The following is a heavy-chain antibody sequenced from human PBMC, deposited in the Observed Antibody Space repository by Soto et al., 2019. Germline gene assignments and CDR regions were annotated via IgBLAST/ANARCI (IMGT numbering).Heavy chain of an antibody. CDR3: AREPRYCRGGSCSITGDAYDI. J-gene: IGHJ3*02. CDR1: GFIVSNTY. V-gene: IGHV3-66*01. Sequence: GGSQRLSCTASGFIVSNTYVNWVRQAPGKGLEWVSVISNRGDTHYADSVRGRFSLSRDISDNTLHLQMNNLRVEDTAVYYCAREPRYCRGGSCSITGDAYDIWGQGTMLTVSS. CDR2: ISNRGDT. D-gene: IGHD2-15*01.